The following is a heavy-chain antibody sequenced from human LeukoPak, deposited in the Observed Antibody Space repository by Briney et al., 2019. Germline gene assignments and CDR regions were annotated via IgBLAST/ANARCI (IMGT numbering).Heavy chain of an antibody. CDR3: VATMVRGVLDY. CDR2: IYYSGST. V-gene: IGHV4-39*07. J-gene: IGHJ4*02. D-gene: IGHD3-10*01. CDR1: GGSISSSSYY. Sequence: SETLSLTCTVSGGSISSSSYYWGWIRQPPGKGLEWIGSIYYSGSTYYNPSLKSRVTISVDTSKNQFSLKLSSVTAADTAVYYCVATMVRGVLDYWGQGTLVTVSS.